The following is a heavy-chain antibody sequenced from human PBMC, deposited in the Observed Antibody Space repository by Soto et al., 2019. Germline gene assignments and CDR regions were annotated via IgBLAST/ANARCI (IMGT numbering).Heavy chain of an antibody. Sequence: QVQLVQSGAEVKKPGTSVKVSCTASGYTFSSHGIIWVRQAPGQGLQWIGWVSGDNGNTNYAQSLQGRVTMTTDTSTNTGHMELRSLRSDDTTVYYCARDLVYCRSGSCQREWFATWGKGNMVIVSS. CDR1: GYTFSSHG. CDR3: ARDLVYCRSGSCQREWFAT. V-gene: IGHV1-18*01. CDR2: VSGDNGNT. D-gene: IGHD2-2*01. J-gene: IGHJ4*02.